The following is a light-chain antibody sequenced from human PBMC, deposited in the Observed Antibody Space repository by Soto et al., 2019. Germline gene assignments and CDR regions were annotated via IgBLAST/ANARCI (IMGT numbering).Light chain of an antibody. J-gene: IGKJ4*01. CDR1: QSATRTY. CDR3: QQYGNFPLT. CDR2: GAT. Sequence: ENVLTQSPDTLSLSPGERASLSCRASQSATRTYLAWYQHKPGQAPRLLIYGATKRATGIPDRFRGSGSGTDFNLTISRLEPEDCAIYYCQQYGNFPLTFGGGTKVEIK. V-gene: IGKV3-20*01.